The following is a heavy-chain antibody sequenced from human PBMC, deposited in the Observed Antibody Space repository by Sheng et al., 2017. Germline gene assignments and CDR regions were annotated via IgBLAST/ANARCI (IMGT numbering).Heavy chain of an antibody. J-gene: IGHJ4*02. D-gene: IGHD2-21*01. V-gene: IGHV3-30*02. CDR1: GFTFSSYA. Sequence: QVQLVESGGGVVQPGGSLRLSCAASGFTFSSYAMHWVRQAPGKGLEWVAFIRNDGSTKYYADSVKGRFTISRDNSKNTLYLQMNSLRAEDTAVYYCAKDVLGTRASHFDYWGQGTLVTVSS. CDR3: AKDVLGTRASHFDY. CDR2: IRNDGSTK.